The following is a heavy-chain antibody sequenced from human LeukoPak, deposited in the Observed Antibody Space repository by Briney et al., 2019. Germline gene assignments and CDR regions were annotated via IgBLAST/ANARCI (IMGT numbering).Heavy chain of an antibody. V-gene: IGHV3-21*01. D-gene: IGHD6-6*01. J-gene: IGHJ5*02. CDR3: ARGVGSSSDWFDP. Sequence: GGSLRLSCAASGFTFSSYSMNWVRQAPGKGLEWVSSISSSSSYIYYADSVKGRFTISRDNAKTSLYLQMNSLRAEDTAVYYCARGVGSSSDWFDPWGQGTLVTVSS. CDR2: ISSSSSYI. CDR1: GFTFSSYS.